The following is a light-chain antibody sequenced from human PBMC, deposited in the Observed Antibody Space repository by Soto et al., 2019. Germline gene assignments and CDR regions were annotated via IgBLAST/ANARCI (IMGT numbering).Light chain of an antibody. CDR3: QQRSIWPWT. CDR2: DAS. J-gene: IGKJ1*01. V-gene: IGKV3-11*01. CDR1: QSIDTN. Sequence: PGERATLSCRASQSIDTNLAWYQQKPGQPPRLLIYDASTRATGSPARFSGRGSATDFTLTISSLEPEDFAVYYCQQRSIWPWTFGQGTKVEIK.